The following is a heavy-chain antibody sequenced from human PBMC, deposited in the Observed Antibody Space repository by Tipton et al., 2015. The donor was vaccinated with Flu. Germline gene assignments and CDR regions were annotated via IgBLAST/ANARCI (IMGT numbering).Heavy chain of an antibody. CDR3: AGRDYSNYVSDPKSWFDP. CDR2: VSRSGST. Sequence: TLSLTCAVSGDSISSDFYWAWIRQFPGKGLEWIGTVSRSGSTVYNPSLTSRVTISIDRSKNQFSLNLKSVTAADMAVYYCAGRDYSNYVSDPKSWFDPWGPGTLDAVSS. V-gene: IGHV4-38-2*01. CDR1: GDSISSDFY. J-gene: IGHJ5*02. D-gene: IGHD4-11*01.